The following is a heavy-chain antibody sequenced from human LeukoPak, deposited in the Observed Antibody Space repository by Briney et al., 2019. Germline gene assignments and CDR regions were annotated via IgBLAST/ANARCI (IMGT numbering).Heavy chain of an antibody. CDR2: IIPIFGTA. J-gene: IGHJ4*02. CDR3: ARDLGMVRGVMRHFDY. V-gene: IGHV1-69*05. D-gene: IGHD3-10*01. Sequence: SVKVSCKASGGTFSSYAISWVRQAPGQGLEWMGGIIPIFGTANYAQKFQGRVTITTDESTSTAYMELNSLRSEDTAVYYCARDLGMVRGVMRHFDYWGQGTLVTVSS. CDR1: GGTFSSYA.